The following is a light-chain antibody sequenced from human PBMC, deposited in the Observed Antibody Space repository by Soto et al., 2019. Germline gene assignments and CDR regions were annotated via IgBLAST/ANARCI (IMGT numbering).Light chain of an antibody. CDR1: QSISVW. J-gene: IGKJ1*01. CDR3: QHYNSYSEE. V-gene: IGKV1-5*03. CDR2: KAS. Sequence: IQMTHSPSTLSASVGDRVTITCRASQSISVWLAWYQQKPGKAPKLLIYKASTLKSGVPSRFSGSGSGTEFTLTISSLQPDDFATYYCQHYNSYSEEFGQGTKVDIK.